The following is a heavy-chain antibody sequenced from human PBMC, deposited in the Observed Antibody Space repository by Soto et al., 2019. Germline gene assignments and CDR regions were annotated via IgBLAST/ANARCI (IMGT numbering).Heavy chain of an antibody. CDR3: ARVRRITIFGVVIFSWFDP. D-gene: IGHD3-3*01. Sequence: GASVKVSCKASGYTFTSYGISWVRQAPGQGLEWMGWISAYNGNTNYAQKLQGRVTMTTDTSTSTAYMELRSLRSDDTAVYYCARVRRITIFGVVIFSWFDPWGQGTLVTVSS. J-gene: IGHJ5*02. CDR2: ISAYNGNT. CDR1: GYTFTSYG. V-gene: IGHV1-18*01.